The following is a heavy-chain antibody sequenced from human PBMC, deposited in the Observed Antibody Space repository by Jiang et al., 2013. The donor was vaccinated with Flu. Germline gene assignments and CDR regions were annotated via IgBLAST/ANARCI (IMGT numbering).Heavy chain of an antibody. CDR1: GFTFSSYA. D-gene: IGHD2-2*01. CDR2: ISGSGGST. Sequence: ASGFTFSSYAMSWVRQAPGKGLEWVSAISGSGGSTYYADSVKGRFTISRDNSKNTLYLQMNSLRAEDTAVYYCAKGDIVVVPWFDYWGQGTLVTVSS. CDR3: AKGDIVVVPWFDY. V-gene: IGHV3-23*01. J-gene: IGHJ4*02.